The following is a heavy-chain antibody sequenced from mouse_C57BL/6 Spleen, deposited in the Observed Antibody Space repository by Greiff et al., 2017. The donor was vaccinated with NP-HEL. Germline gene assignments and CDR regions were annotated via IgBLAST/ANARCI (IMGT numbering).Heavy chain of an antibody. J-gene: IGHJ1*03. CDR1: GYSFTGYY. CDR3: ARCYCGSRYFDV. D-gene: IGHD1-1*01. V-gene: IGHV1-42*01. CDR2: INPSTGGT. Sequence: VQLQQSGPELVKPGASVKISCKASGYSFTGYYMNWVKQSPEKSLEWIGEINPSTGGTTYNQKFKAKATLTVDKSSSAAYMQLKSLTSEDSAVYYCARCYCGSRYFDVWGTGTTVTVSS.